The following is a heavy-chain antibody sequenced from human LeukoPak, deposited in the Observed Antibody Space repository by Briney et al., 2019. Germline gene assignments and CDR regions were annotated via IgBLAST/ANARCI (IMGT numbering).Heavy chain of an antibody. Sequence: GGSLRLSCAASGFTFSSYEMNWVRQAPGKGLEWVSSISSSSSYIYYADSVKGRFTISRDNAKNSLYLQMNSLRAEDTAVYYCALHGDTTGTFWGQGTLVTVSS. J-gene: IGHJ4*02. V-gene: IGHV3-21*01. CDR2: ISSSSSYI. D-gene: IGHD1-1*01. CDR1: GFTFSSYE. CDR3: ALHGDTTGTF.